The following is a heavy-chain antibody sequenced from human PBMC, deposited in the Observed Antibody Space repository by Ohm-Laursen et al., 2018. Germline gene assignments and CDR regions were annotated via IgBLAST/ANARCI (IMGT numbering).Heavy chain of an antibody. CDR1: GDSISAHY. V-gene: IGHV4-59*07. CDR3: ARRTEYYYDSSGYRTPFDY. Sequence: SDTLSLTCSVSGDSISAHYWSWIRQPPGKGLEWIGYIYYSGSTNYNPSLKSRVTISVATSKNQFALKLGSVTAADTAVYYCARRTEYYYDSSGYRTPFDYWGQGTLVTVSS. D-gene: IGHD3-22*01. J-gene: IGHJ4*02. CDR2: IYYSGST.